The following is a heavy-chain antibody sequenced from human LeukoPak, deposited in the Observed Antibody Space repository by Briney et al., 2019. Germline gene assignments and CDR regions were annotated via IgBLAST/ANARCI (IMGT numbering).Heavy chain of an antibody. V-gene: IGHV4-59*01. D-gene: IGHD2-8*01. J-gene: IGHJ6*02. CDR3: ARVPLGYCTNGVCRAYGMDV. CDR1: DGSISSYY. CDR2: IYYSGST. Sequence: PSETLSLTCTVSDGSISSYYWSWIRQPPGKGLEWIGYIYYSGSTNYNPSLKSRVTISVDTSKNQFSLKLSSVTAADTAVYYCARVPLGYCTNGVCRAYGMDVWGQGTTVTVSS.